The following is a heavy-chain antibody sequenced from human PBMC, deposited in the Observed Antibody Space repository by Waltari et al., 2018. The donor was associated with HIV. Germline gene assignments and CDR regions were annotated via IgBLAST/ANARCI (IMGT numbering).Heavy chain of an antibody. Sequence: EVHLVESGGGLVKRGGSLRLSCAASGFSFSSSSMSLVRQAPGKGLECVLSISSSSNCIYYADSVKGRFTISRDNAKNSLYLQMNSLRAEDTAVYYCARDGGSPPNRWFDPWGQGTLVTVSS. D-gene: IGHD1-26*01. J-gene: IGHJ5*02. CDR1: GFSFSSSS. V-gene: IGHV3-21*01. CDR3: ARDGGSPPNRWFDP. CDR2: ISSSSNCI.